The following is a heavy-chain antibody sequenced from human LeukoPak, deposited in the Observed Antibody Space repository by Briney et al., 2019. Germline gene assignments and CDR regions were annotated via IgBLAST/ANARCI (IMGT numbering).Heavy chain of an antibody. J-gene: IGHJ4*02. CDR1: GFTFSGNS. D-gene: IGHD2-21*02. Sequence: GGSLRLSCATSGFTFSGNSMNWVRQAPGKGLEWVSYIRASSADVSYADSMRGRFTISRDDSKNTLYLQMNSLRAEDTALYYCAKGSAVTDIHIDYWGQGTLVSVSS. CDR2: IRASSADV. CDR3: AKGSAVTDIHIDY. V-gene: IGHV3-21*04.